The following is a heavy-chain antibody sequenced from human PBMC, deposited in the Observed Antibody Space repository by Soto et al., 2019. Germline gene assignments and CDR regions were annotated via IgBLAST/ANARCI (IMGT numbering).Heavy chain of an antibody. V-gene: IGHV4-31*03. J-gene: IGHJ6*02. CDR2: IYYSGST. Sequence: SETLSLTCTVSGGSVSSGGYYWSWIRQHPGKGLEWIGYIYYSGSTYYNPSLKSRVTISVDTSKNQFSLKLSSVTAADTAVYYCARGVTELLWFGESKNTYYYYGMDVWGQGTTVTVSS. CDR3: ARGVTELLWFGESKNTYYYYGMDV. D-gene: IGHD3-10*01. CDR1: GGSVSSGGYY.